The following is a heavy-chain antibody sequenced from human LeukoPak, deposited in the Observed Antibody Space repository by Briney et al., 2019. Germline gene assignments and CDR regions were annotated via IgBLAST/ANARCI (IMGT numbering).Heavy chain of an antibody. CDR3: ARGGYYDFWSGYYPTRPFDY. CDR2: MNPNSGNT. CDR1: GYTFTSYD. V-gene: IGHV1-8*03. Sequence: TSVKVSCKASGYTFTSYDINWVRQATGRGLEWMGWMNPNSGNTGYAQKFQGRVTITRNTSISTAYMELSSLRSEDTAVYYCARGGYYDFWSGYYPTRPFDYWGQGTLVTISS. D-gene: IGHD3-3*01. J-gene: IGHJ4*02.